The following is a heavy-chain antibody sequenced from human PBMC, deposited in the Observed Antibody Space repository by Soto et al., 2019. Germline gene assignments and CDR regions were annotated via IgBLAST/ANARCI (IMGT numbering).Heavy chain of an antibody. J-gene: IGHJ4*02. D-gene: IGHD1-26*01. Sequence: QLQLQESGPGLVKSSETLSLTCTVSGGSISSRSYHWGWIRQPPGKGLEWIGSFYYSGTTYYNPSFKSRATMSVDTSKNQFSLKLTSVTATDTAVYYCVSRVGATHPRLWGQGTLVIVSS. CDR3: VSRVGATHPRL. CDR1: GGSISSRSYH. V-gene: IGHV4-39*01. CDR2: FYYSGTT.